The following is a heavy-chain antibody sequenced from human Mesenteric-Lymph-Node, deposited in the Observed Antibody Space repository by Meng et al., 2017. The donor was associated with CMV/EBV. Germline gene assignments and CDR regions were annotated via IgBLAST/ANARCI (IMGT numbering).Heavy chain of an antibody. V-gene: IGHV4-34*01. CDR1: GGSFSGYY. CDR3: ASPGYSGYRRLFDY. Sequence: VYGGSFSGYYWSWIRQPPGQGLEWIGEINHSGSTNYNPSLKSRVTISVDTSKNQFSLKLSSVTAADTAVYYCASPGYSGYRRLFDYWGQGTLVTVSS. D-gene: IGHD5-12*01. CDR2: INHSGST. J-gene: IGHJ4*02.